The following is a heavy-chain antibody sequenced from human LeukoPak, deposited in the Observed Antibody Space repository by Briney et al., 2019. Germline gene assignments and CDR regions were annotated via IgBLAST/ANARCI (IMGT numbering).Heavy chain of an antibody. D-gene: IGHD3-10*01. Sequence: ASVKDSCKASGGTFSSYAISWVRQAPGQGLEWMGRIIPILGIANYAQKLQGRVTITADKSTSTAYVELSSLRSEDTAVYYCARSLGDYYGSGSYWFDPWGQGTLVTVSS. CDR2: IIPILGIA. CDR1: GGTFSSYA. J-gene: IGHJ5*02. CDR3: ARSLGDYYGSGSYWFDP. V-gene: IGHV1-69*04.